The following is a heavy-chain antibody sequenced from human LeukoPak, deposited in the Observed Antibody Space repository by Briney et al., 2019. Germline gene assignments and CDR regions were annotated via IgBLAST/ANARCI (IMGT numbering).Heavy chain of an antibody. CDR1: GFAFASYA. J-gene: IGHJ4*02. CDR2: VSGSGGST. D-gene: IGHD5-18*01. Sequence: GGSLRLSCAASGFAFASYAMTWVRQAPGKGLEWVSAVSGSGGSTYSADSVKGRFTISRDNSKNTLYLQINSLRAEDTAVYYCARDGTAMVITNGYFDYWGQGTLVTVSS. CDR3: ARDGTAMVITNGYFDY. V-gene: IGHV3-23*01.